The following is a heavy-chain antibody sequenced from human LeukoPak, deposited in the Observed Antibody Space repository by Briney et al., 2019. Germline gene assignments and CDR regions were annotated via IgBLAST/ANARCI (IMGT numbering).Heavy chain of an antibody. CDR2: IWYDGSNK. J-gene: IGHJ4*02. D-gene: IGHD6-6*01. CDR3: ARDQRYSSSSTIDC. CDR1: GFIFSNYG. V-gene: IGHV3-33*01. Sequence: GGSLRLSCAASGFIFSNYGMHWVRQAPGKGLEWVAVIWYDGSNKYYADSVKGRFTISRGNSENTLSLQMNSLRAEDTAVYYCARDQRYSSSSTIDCWGQGTLVTVSS.